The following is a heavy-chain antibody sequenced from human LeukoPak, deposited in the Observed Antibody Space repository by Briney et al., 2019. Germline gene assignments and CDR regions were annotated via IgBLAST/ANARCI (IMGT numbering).Heavy chain of an antibody. V-gene: IGHV4-59*01. D-gene: IGHD6-19*01. J-gene: IGHJ1*01. CDR1: GGSISSYY. CDR2: IYYSGST. CDR3: ASSGWSLIYFQH. Sequence: PSETLSLTCTVSGGSISSYYWSWIRQPPGKGLGWIGYIYYSGSTNYNPSLKSRVTISVDTSKNQFSLKLSSVTAADTAVYYCASSGWSLIYFQHWGQGTLVTVSS.